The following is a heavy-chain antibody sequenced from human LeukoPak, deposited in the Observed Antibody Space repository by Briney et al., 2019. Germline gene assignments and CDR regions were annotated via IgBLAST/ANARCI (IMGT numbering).Heavy chain of an antibody. Sequence: PGGSLRLSCAASGFSFSSYAMSWVRQAPGKGLEWVSSISGSGDNTYYAESVKGRFTISRDNSKNTLFLQMNSLRAEDTAVYYCAKTINSGYDFGFSLGYWGQGTLVTVSS. J-gene: IGHJ4*02. CDR3: AKTINSGYDFGFSLGY. V-gene: IGHV3-23*01. D-gene: IGHD5-12*01. CDR1: GFSFSSYA. CDR2: ISGSGDNT.